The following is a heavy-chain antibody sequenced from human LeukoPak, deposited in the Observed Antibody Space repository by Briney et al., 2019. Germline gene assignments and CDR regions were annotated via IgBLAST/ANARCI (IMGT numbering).Heavy chain of an antibody. V-gene: IGHV3-7*01. Sequence: GGSLRLSCAASGFTFSSYWMSWVRQAPGKGLEWVANIKQDGSEKYYVDSVKGRFTISGDNAKNSLYLQMNSLRAEDTAVYYCARDTGYSSSWWFDPWGQGTLVTVSS. J-gene: IGHJ5*02. D-gene: IGHD6-13*01. CDR3: ARDTGYSSSWWFDP. CDR1: GFTFSSYW. CDR2: IKQDGSEK.